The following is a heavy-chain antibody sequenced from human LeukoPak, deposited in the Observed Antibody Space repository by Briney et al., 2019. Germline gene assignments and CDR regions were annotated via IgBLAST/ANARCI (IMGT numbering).Heavy chain of an antibody. J-gene: IGHJ4*02. CDR2: ISTGSSTT. Sequence: GGSLRLSCAASEFAFSTYNMNWVRQAPGKGLEWVSYISTGSSTTYYADSVKGRFTISRDNSKSTLYLQMNSLGAEDTAVYYCAKSNGGSYDILTGYYHFDYWGQGTLVTVSS. V-gene: IGHV3-48*01. D-gene: IGHD3-9*01. CDR3: AKSNGGSYDILTGYYHFDY. CDR1: EFAFSTYN.